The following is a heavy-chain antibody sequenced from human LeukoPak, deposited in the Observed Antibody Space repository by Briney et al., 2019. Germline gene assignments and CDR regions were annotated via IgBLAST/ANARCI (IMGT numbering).Heavy chain of an antibody. CDR3: ARDRRSGSYRGMFDY. Sequence: PGGSLRLSCAASGFTFSSYSMNWVRQAPGKGLEWVSYISSSSSTIYYADSVKGRFTISRDNAKNSLYLQMNSLRAEDTAVYYCARDRRSGSYRGMFDYWGQGTLVTVSS. CDR2: ISSSSSTI. D-gene: IGHD3-10*01. CDR1: GFTFSSYS. V-gene: IGHV3-48*01. J-gene: IGHJ4*02.